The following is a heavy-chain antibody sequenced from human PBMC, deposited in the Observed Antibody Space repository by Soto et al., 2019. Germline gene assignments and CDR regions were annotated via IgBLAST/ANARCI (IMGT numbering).Heavy chain of an antibody. Sequence: VASVKVSCKASGGTFSSYAISWVRQAPGQGLEWMGGIIPIFGTANYAQKFQGRVTITADESTSTAYMELSSLRSEDTAVYYCASNDFWSGYPVKYYFDYWGQGTLVTVSS. CDR2: IIPIFGTA. V-gene: IGHV1-69*13. CDR1: GGTFSSYA. D-gene: IGHD3-3*01. CDR3: ASNDFWSGYPVKYYFDY. J-gene: IGHJ4*02.